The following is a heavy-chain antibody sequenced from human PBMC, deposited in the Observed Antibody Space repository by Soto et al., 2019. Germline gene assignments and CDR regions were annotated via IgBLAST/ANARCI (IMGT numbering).Heavy chain of an antibody. CDR3: VGGYCGGGGCYLRRDAFDV. V-gene: IGHV3-21*02. Sequence: EVQLVESGGGLVMPGGSLRLSCAASGFTFASYHMSWVRQAPGKGLDWVSSINPSSSHIYYSDSVRGRFTISRDDSKNSLLLDMNSLRTEDVAIYYCVGGYCGGGGCYLRRDAFDVWGQGTAVTVSS. CDR1: GFTFASYH. J-gene: IGHJ3*01. D-gene: IGHD2-15*01. CDR2: INPSSSHI.